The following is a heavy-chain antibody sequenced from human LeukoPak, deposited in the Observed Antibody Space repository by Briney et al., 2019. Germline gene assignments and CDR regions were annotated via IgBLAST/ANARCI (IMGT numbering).Heavy chain of an antibody. Sequence: SQTLSLTCSVSGGSIKGGGFFWNWVRQHPGKGLEWIGHIYYSGSTSYNPSVKSRVTISVDTSRNQFSLKLTSVTAADTAMYYCARDHGRSYNYGSDALDIWGQGTLVIVSA. CDR2: IYYSGST. CDR3: ARDHGRSYNYGSDALDI. J-gene: IGHJ3*02. D-gene: IGHD5-18*01. CDR1: GGSIKGGGFF. V-gene: IGHV4-31*03.